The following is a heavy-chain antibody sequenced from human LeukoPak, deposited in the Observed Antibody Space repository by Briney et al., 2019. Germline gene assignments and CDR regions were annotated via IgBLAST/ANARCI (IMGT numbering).Heavy chain of an antibody. J-gene: IGHJ6*03. Sequence: GSLRLSCAASGFTFSSYGMSWVRQPPGKGLEWIGEIYHSGSTNYNPSLKSRVTISVDKSKNQFSLKLSSVTAADTAVYYCARVFSSPYYMDVWGKGTTVTVSS. CDR2: IYHSGST. D-gene: IGHD6-6*01. CDR3: ARVFSSPYYMDV. V-gene: IGHV4-4*02. CDR1: GFTFSSYGM.